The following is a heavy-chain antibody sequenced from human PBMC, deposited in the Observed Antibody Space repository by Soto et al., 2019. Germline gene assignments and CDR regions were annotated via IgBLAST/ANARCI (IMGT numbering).Heavy chain of an antibody. Sequence: PSETLSLTCAVSGYSITNGYYWGWIRQPPGQGLEWIGTIYHSGSTYYNPSLKTRVTISVDTSKNQFSLKLSSVTAADTAVYYCARVDYVWGSYRYFDYWGQGTLVTVSS. V-gene: IGHV4-38-2*01. CDR2: IYHSGST. J-gene: IGHJ4*02. CDR3: ARVDYVWGSYRYFDY. D-gene: IGHD3-16*02. CDR1: GYSITNGYY.